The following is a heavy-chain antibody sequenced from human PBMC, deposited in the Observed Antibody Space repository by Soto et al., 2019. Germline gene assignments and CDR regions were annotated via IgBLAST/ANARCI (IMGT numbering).Heavy chain of an antibody. CDR1: GYIFTNYW. Sequence: GESLKISCKGSGYIFTNYWIGWVRQMPGEGLEWMGIIYPGDSDTKYNPSFQGQVTISADKSITTTYLQWSSLKAADTAIYYCAASIFYYGMDVWGQGTTVTVSS. CDR3: AASIFYYGMDV. V-gene: IGHV5-51*01. CDR2: IYPGDSDT. J-gene: IGHJ6*02.